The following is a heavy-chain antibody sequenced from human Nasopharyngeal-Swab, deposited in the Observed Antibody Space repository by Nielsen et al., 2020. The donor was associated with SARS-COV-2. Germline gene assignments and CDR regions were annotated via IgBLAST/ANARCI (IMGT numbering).Heavy chain of an antibody. Sequence: GGSLRLSCKCSGYSFTSYPIVWVRQMPGNGLEWMGTIYPDDSDTTYSPSFEGQVTISADKSISTAYLHWSSLKASDSGMYYCARRYCSGTPCHPGRHFDYWGQGTLVTVSS. D-gene: IGHD2-15*01. CDR1: GYSFTSYP. J-gene: IGHJ4*02. CDR2: IYPDDSDT. V-gene: IGHV5-51*01. CDR3: ARRYCSGTPCHPGRHFDY.